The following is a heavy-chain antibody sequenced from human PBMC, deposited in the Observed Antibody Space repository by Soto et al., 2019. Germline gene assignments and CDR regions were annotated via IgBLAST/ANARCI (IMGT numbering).Heavy chain of an antibody. V-gene: IGHV1-69*12. Sequence: QVQLVQSGAEVKKPGSSVKVSCKASGGTFSSYAISWVRQAPGQGLEWMGGIIPIFGTANYAQKCQGRVSITADESTSTAYMELSSLRAEDTCVYYCARDKGGFGECSWFDPWGQGTLVTVSS. CDR1: GGTFSSYA. D-gene: IGHD3-10*01. J-gene: IGHJ5*02. CDR3: ARDKGGFGECSWFDP. CDR2: IIPIFGTA.